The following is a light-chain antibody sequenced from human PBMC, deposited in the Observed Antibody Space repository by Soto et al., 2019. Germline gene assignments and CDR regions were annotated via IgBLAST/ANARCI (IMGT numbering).Light chain of an antibody. CDR3: SSHAGGQNVV. CDR2: YVN. CDR1: SSDVGGYNY. Sequence: QSVLTQPPSASGSPGQSVTISCTGTSSDVGGYNYVSWYQQHPGKAPKVMIYYVNKRPSGVPDRFSGSKSGNTASLTVSGLQAEDEGDYYCSSHAGGQNVVFGGGTKVTVL. V-gene: IGLV2-8*01. J-gene: IGLJ2*01.